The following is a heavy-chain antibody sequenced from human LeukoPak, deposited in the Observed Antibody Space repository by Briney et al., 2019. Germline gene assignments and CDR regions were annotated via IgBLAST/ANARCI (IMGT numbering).Heavy chain of an antibody. J-gene: IGHJ4*02. CDR3: ATETIGRHYDY. CDR2: IGPTGTDR. Sequence: GGSLRLSCAAAGFTFSSCGFNWVRQAPGKGLEWVSSIGPTGTDRYYADSVRGRFTISRDNAKNSMYLQMDSLRDEDTAVYYCATETIGRHYDYWGQGTLLTVSS. D-gene: IGHD1-14*01. CDR1: GFTFSSCG. V-gene: IGHV3-21*01.